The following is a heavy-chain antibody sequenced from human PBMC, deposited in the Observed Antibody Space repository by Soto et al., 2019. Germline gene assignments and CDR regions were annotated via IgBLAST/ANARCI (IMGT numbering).Heavy chain of an antibody. CDR3: GKDPNGDYFGTFDF. J-gene: IGHJ3*01. CDR2: ITGNGAVT. D-gene: IGHD4-17*01. V-gene: IGHV3-23*01. CDR1: GLSFDNYA. Sequence: EVQFLESGVGVVRPGGSLRLSCVASGLSFDNYAMTWVRQSPGKGLEWLACITGNGAVTSYTDSVRGRFTISRDNSKNTLYLQMDSLRADDTAVYYCGKDPNGDYFGTFDFWGQGTTVTVSS.